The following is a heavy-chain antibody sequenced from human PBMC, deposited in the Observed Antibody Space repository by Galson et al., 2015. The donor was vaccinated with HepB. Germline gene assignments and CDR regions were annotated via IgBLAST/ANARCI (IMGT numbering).Heavy chain of an antibody. V-gene: IGHV5-51*01. D-gene: IGHD6-13*01. Sequence: QSGAEVKKPGESLKISCKGSGYSFTSYWIGWVRQMPGKGLEWMGIIYPGDSDTRYSPSFQGQVTISADKSISTVYLQWSSLKASDTAMYYCARTIAAADNYYCNYMDVWGKGTTVTVSS. CDR2: IYPGDSDT. CDR1: GYSFTSYW. J-gene: IGHJ6*03. CDR3: ARTIAAADNYYCNYMDV.